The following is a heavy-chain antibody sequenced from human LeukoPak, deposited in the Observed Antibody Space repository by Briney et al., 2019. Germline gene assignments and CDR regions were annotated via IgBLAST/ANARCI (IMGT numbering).Heavy chain of an antibody. CDR1: GGSFSGYY. J-gene: IGHJ4*02. CDR3: SRGQDGDVEQLVRPNFDF. Sequence: PSETLSLTCAVYGGSFSGYYWSWIRQPPGKGLEWIGEITHRGSTNYNPSLKSRGTISVDTSKNQFSLKQSSVTAADTAVYYCSRGQDGDVEQLVRPNFDFWGQGTLVSVSS. D-gene: IGHD6-6*01. CDR2: ITHRGST. V-gene: IGHV4-34*01.